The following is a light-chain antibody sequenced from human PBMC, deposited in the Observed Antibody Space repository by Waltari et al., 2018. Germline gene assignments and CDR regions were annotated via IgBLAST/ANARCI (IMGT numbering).Light chain of an antibody. CDR3: LQRSNRPLT. Sequence: EIVLTQSPDTLSLSPGERATLSCRASQSAGYYLAWYQHNPGQAPRLLIHDASVRATGIPARFSGSGSGTDFTLTISRLEAEDFAVYFCLQRSNRPLTFGGGTKVEIK. V-gene: IGKV3-11*01. CDR2: DAS. CDR1: QSAGYY. J-gene: IGKJ4*01.